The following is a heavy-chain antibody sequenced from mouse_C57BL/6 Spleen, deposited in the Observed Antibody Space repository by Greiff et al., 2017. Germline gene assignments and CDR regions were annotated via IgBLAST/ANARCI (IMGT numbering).Heavy chain of an antibody. CDR3: ARPTIVTTWNYFDY. V-gene: IGHV1-4*01. D-gene: IGHD2-5*01. J-gene: IGHJ2*01. CDR2: INPSSGYT. Sequence: QVQLQQSGAELARPGASVKMSCKASGYTFTSYTMHWVKQRPGQGLEWIGYINPSSGYTKYNQKFKDKATLTADKSSSTAYMQLSSLTSEDSAVYYCARPTIVTTWNYFDYWGQGTTLTVSS. CDR1: GYTFTSYT.